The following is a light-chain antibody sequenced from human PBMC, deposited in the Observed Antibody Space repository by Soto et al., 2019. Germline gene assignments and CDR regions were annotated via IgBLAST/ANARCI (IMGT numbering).Light chain of an antibody. V-gene: IGLV6-57*01. J-gene: IGLJ3*02. Sequence: NFMLTQPHSVSASPGKTVTISCSRSSGSIASNYVQWYQQRPGSSPTTVIYENNQRHSGVPDRFSGSIDSSSNSASLTISGLKTEDEADYYCQSYDSSSWVFGGGTKLTVL. CDR2: ENN. CDR1: SGSIASNY. CDR3: QSYDSSSWV.